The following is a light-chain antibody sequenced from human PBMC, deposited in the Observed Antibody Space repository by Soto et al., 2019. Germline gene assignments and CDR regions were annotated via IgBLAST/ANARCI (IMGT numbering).Light chain of an antibody. CDR1: QGIDSY. V-gene: IGKV1-9*01. CDR2: AAS. Sequence: DIPLTQSPSFLSASVGDRVTITCRASQGIDSYLAWYQQKPGKAPKLLISAASTLQSGVPSRFSSSLSGTEFTLTPSSRQPEDSATDYCQQRNNYPCTFGEGTKVEI. J-gene: IGKJ1*01. CDR3: QQRNNYPCT.